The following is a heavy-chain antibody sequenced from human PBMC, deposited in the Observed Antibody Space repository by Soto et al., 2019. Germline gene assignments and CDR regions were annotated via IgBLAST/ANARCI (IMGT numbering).Heavy chain of an antibody. CDR2: IWYDGSNK. D-gene: IGHD3-22*01. Sequence: PGGSLRLSCAASGFTFSSYGMHWVRQAPGKGLDWVAVIWYDGSNKYYADSVKGRFTISRDNSKNTLYLQMNSLRSEDTAVYYCARSDYYYDSSGYYQGAFDIWGQGTMVTVSS. CDR3: ARSDYYYDSSGYYQGAFDI. CDR1: GFTFSSYG. J-gene: IGHJ3*02. V-gene: IGHV3-33*01.